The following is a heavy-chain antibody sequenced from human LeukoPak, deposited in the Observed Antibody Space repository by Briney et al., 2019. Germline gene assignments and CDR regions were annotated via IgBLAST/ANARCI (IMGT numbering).Heavy chain of an antibody. CDR2: FDPEDGET. CDR3: ATGLWELASPLDY. V-gene: IGHV1-24*01. J-gene: IGHJ4*02. Sequence: ASAKISCKVSGYTLTELSMHWVRQAPGKGLEWMGGFDPEDGETIYAQKFQGRVTMTEDTSTDTAYMELSSLRSEDTAVYYCATGLWELASPLDYWGQGTLVTVSS. CDR1: GYTLTELS. D-gene: IGHD1-26*01.